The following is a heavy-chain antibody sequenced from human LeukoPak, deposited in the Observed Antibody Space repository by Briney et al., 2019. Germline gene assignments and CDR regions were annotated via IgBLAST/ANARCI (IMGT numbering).Heavy chain of an antibody. J-gene: IGHJ6*02. CDR2: ISYDGSNK. D-gene: IGHD3-3*01. CDR3: ARAYYDFWSGYYTGKYGMDV. CDR1: GFTFSTYA. Sequence: PGGSLRLSCAASGFTFSTYAMHWARQAPGKGLEWVAVISYDGSNKYYADSVKGRFTISRDNSKNTLYLQMNSLRAEDTAVYYCARAYYDFWSGYYTGKYGMDVWGQGTTVTVSS. V-gene: IGHV3-30-3*01.